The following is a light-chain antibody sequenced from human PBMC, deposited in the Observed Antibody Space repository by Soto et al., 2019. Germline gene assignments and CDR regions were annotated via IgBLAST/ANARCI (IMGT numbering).Light chain of an antibody. Sequence: DIQMTQSPSSLSASVGDRVTITCRASQTITSYLNWYQQKPGKAPKLLIYAASTLQSGVPSRFSGSGSGTDFTLIIRSLQPEDFATYYCQRSSSTLFTFGPGTTVHIK. CDR3: QRSSSTLFT. CDR1: QTITSY. V-gene: IGKV1-39*01. CDR2: AAS. J-gene: IGKJ3*01.